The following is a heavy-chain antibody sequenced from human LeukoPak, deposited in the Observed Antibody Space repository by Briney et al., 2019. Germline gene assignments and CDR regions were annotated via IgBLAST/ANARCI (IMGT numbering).Heavy chain of an antibody. CDR2: ISSSSSYI. V-gene: IGHV3-21*01. CDR1: GFTFHNHT. J-gene: IGHJ4*02. Sequence: PGGSHRLSCAASGFTFHNHTMNWVLQAPGPGQEWVSSISSSSSYIYYADSVKGRFTISRDNAKNSVYLQMNSLRAEDTAVYYCAKDMTWLYYFDYWGQGTLVTVSS. CDR3: AKDMTWLYYFDY. D-gene: IGHD2-15*01.